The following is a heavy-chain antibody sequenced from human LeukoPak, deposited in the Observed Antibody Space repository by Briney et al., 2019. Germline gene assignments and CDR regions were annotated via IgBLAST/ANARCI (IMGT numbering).Heavy chain of an antibody. Sequence: PGGSLRLSCAASGFTFSTYAMSWVRQAPGKGLEWVSTINNGGSGTYYADSVKGRFTISRDNSKNTLYLQMNSLRAEDTAVYYCARDLKMVRGVIRDWGQGTLVTVSS. CDR3: ARDLKMVRGVIRD. D-gene: IGHD3-10*01. CDR2: INNGGSGT. J-gene: IGHJ4*02. V-gene: IGHV3-23*01. CDR1: GFTFSTYA.